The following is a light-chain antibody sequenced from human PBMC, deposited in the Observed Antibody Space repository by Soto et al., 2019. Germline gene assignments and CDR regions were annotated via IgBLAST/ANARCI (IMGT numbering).Light chain of an antibody. Sequence: EIVMTQSPATLSVSPGERATLSCRASRTIMNHLAWYKQQPGQAPRLLIYGAATRAAGIPARFSGSGFGTEFALTISSLQSEDFAFYYCQQYDNWTPLTFGGGTKVEIK. CDR1: RTIMNH. CDR2: GAA. CDR3: QQYDNWTPLT. V-gene: IGKV3-15*01. J-gene: IGKJ4*01.